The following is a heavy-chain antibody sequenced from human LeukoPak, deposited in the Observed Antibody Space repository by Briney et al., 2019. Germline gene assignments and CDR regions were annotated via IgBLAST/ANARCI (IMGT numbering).Heavy chain of an antibody. J-gene: IGHJ4*02. CDR3: ARDSTVYGDYIF. CDR2: IYHSGST. V-gene: IGHV4-59*12. D-gene: IGHD4-17*01. CDR1: GGSISTYY. Sequence: SETLSLTCTVSGGSISTYYWNWIRQPPGKGLEWIGYIYHSGSTNYNPSLQSRVTISVDTSKDQFSLNLNSVTAADTAVYYCARDSTVYGDYIFWGQGTLVTVSS.